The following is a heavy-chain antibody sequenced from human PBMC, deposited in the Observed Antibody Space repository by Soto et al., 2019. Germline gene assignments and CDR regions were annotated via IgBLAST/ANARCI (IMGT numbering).Heavy chain of an antibody. CDR3: ARDDTETSAAMDA. Sequence: ILALSCCISGHSISTGSVAWPGFRQAASRGLEWLGRTYYRSKWYNDYAVSVKSRITISPDTSKNQFSLQLNSVTPEDTAVYYCARDDTETSAAMDAWGEGTTVTVSS. CDR2: TYYRSKWYN. D-gene: IGHD5-18*01. V-gene: IGHV6-1*01. J-gene: IGHJ6*04. CDR1: GHSISTGSVA.